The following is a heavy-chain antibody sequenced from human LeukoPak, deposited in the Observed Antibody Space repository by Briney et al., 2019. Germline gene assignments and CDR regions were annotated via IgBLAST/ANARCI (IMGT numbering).Heavy chain of an antibody. Sequence: GESLKISCQGSGYSFTNYWIGWVRQIPGKDLEWMGIFSPGDSDSRYSPSFRGQVTISADKSISTVYLQWSSLKASDTAMYYCARLASAWNFDYWGQGTLVTVSS. V-gene: IGHV5-51*01. CDR1: GYSFTNYW. CDR2: FSPGDSDS. D-gene: IGHD6-19*01. J-gene: IGHJ4*02. CDR3: ARLASAWNFDY.